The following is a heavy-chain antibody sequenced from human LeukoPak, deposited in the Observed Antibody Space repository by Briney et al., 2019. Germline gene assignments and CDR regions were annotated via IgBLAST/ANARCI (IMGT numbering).Heavy chain of an antibody. CDR1: GVTFSSYS. CDR3: ASYSSGWYGGAFDI. D-gene: IGHD6-19*01. CDR2: ISSSSSTI. Sequence: GGSLRLSCAASGVTFSSYSMNWVRQAPGKGLEWVSYISSSSSTIYYADSVKGRFTISRDNAKNSLYLQMNSLRAEDTAVYYCASYSSGWYGGAFDIWGQGTMVTVSS. V-gene: IGHV3-48*04. J-gene: IGHJ3*02.